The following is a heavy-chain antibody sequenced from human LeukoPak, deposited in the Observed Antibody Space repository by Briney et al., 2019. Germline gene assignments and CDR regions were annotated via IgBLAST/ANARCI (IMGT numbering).Heavy chain of an antibody. V-gene: IGHV3-48*03. J-gene: IGHJ4*02. CDR2: ISSSGSTI. Sequence: GGSLRLSCAASGFTFSSYEMNWVRQAPGKGLEWVSYISSSGSTIYYADSVKGRFTISRDNAKNSLYLQMNSLRAEDTAVYYCARRGYNYGYDYWGQGTLVTVSS. CDR3: ARRGYNYGYDY. CDR1: GFTFSSYE. D-gene: IGHD5-18*01.